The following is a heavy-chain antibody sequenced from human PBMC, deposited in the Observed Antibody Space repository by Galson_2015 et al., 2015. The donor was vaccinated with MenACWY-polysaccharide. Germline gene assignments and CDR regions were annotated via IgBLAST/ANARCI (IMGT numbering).Heavy chain of an antibody. CDR1: GDSLNSYS. CDR3: ARVDCSGGHCYFAY. D-gene: IGHD2-15*01. Sequence: SVKVSCKASGDSLNSYSIGWVGQAPGQGLEWMGRIIPFATMENYAQKFQGRVTISADTSISTVYMQLTSLTSDDTAVYFCARVDCSGGHCYFAYWGQGTLVTVSS. CDR2: IIPFATME. J-gene: IGHJ4*02. V-gene: IGHV1-69*02.